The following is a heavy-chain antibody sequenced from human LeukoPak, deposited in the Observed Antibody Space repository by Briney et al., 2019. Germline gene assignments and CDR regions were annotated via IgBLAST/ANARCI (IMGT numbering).Heavy chain of an antibody. CDR3: ASVKYYDSSGYYWGVIDY. V-gene: IGHV1-2*06. CDR2: INPNGGGT. CDR1: GYTFTGYY. D-gene: IGHD3-22*01. J-gene: IGHJ4*02. Sequence: ASVKVSCKASGYTFTGYYMHWVRQAPGQGLEWMGRINPNGGGTNYAQKFQGRVTMTRDTSISTAYMELSRLRSDDTAVYYCASVKYYDSSGYYWGVIDYWGQGTLVTVSS.